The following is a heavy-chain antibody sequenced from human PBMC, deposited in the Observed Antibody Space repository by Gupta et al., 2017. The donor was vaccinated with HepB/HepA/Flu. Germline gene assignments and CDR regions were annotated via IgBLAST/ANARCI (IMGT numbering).Heavy chain of an antibody. CDR3: ARAGDIVVVPAAPYNWFDP. J-gene: IGHJ5*02. D-gene: IGHD2-2*01. CDR1: GYPFTRYV. CDR2: ITAYNGNT. Sequence: QVQLVQSGAEVRKPRASVKFSCKASGYPFTRYVIRWVRPAPGQGLEWRGWITAYNGNTNYARKIQGRVTMTTDTSTSTAYMELRSLRSDDTAVYYCARAGDIVVVPAAPYNWFDPWGQGTLVTVSS. V-gene: IGHV1-18*01.